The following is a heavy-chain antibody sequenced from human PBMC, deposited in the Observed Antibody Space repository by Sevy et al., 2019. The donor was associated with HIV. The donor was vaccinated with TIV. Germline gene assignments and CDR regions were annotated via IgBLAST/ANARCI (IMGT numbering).Heavy chain of an antibody. CDR1: GFTFSRYS. V-gene: IGHV3-30*04. CDR2: ISFDASNK. CDR3: ALERLSSDVAKYFQN. Sequence: GGSLRLSCAASGFTFSRYSMHWVRQAPGKGLEWVATISFDASNKHYADSVKGRFTISRDNFQNSLFLQMNSLRPEDTAVYYCALERLSSDVAKYFQNWGQGTLVTVSS. D-gene: IGHD1-1*01. J-gene: IGHJ1*01.